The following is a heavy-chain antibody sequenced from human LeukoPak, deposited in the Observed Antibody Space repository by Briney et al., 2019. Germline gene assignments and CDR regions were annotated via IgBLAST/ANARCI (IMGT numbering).Heavy chain of an antibody. CDR1: GFIFSSDG. D-gene: IGHD3-22*01. CDR3: ARDIDTSSHYSRFDP. J-gene: IGHJ5*01. V-gene: IGHV3-33*01. Sequence: PGRSLRLSCAASGFIFSSDGMHWVRQAPGKGLEWVAVFWSDGTKKYYADSVKGRFTISRDNSKNTLYLQMSSLRAEDTAIYYCARDIDTSSHYSRFDPWGQGTLVTVSS. CDR2: FWSDGTKK.